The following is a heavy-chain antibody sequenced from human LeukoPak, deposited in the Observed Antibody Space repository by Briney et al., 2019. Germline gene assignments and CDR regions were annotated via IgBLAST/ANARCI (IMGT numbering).Heavy chain of an antibody. CDR2: INHSGST. V-gene: IGHV4-34*01. CDR3: ARGRIRFTIFGVARDAFDI. D-gene: IGHD3-3*01. J-gene: IGHJ3*02. Sequence: SETLSLTCAVCGGSFSGYYWSWIRQPPGKGLEWIGEINHSGSTNYNPSLKSRVTISVDTSKNQFSLKLSSVTAADTAVYYCARGRIRFTIFGVARDAFDIWGQGTMVTVSS. CDR1: GGSFSGYY.